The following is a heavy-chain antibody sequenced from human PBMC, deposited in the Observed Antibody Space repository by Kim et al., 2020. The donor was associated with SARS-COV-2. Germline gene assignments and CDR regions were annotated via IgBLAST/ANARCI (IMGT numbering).Heavy chain of an antibody. V-gene: IGHV3-21*01. D-gene: IGHD4-17*01. CDR3: ARDYPRDYGGDGAFDI. J-gene: IGHJ3*02. CDR1: GFTFSSYS. CDR2: ISSSSSYI. Sequence: GGSLRLSCAASGFTFSSYSMNWVRQAPGKGLEWVSSISSSSSYIYYADSVKGQFTISRDNAKNSLYLQMNSLRAEDTAVYYCARDYPRDYGGDGAFDIWGQGTMVTVSS.